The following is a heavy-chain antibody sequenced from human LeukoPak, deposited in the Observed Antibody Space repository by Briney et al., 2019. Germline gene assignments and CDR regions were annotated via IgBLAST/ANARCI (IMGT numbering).Heavy chain of an antibody. CDR2: ISSSSSYI. CDR3: ARGFGGGYGYNY. J-gene: IGHJ4*02. D-gene: IGHD5-18*01. Sequence: GGSLRLSCAASGFTLSSYSMNWVRQAPGKGLEWVSSISSSSSYIYYADSVKGRFTISRDNAKNSLYLQMNSLRAEDTAVYYCARGFGGGYGYNYWGQGTLVTVSS. CDR1: GFTLSSYS. V-gene: IGHV3-21*01.